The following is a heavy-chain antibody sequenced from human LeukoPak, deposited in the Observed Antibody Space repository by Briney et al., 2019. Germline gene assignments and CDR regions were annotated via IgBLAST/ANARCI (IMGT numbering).Heavy chain of an antibody. CDR3: ARVRDGYGSLDAFDI. CDR1: GGTFSSYA. D-gene: IGHD5-24*01. J-gene: IGHJ3*02. V-gene: IGHV1-69*13. Sequence: ASVKVSCKASGGTFSSYAISSVRQAPGQGLEWMGGIIPIFGTATYAQKFQGRVTITADESTSTAYMELSSLRSEDTAVYYCARVRDGYGSLDAFDIWGQGTMVTVSS. CDR2: IIPIFGTA.